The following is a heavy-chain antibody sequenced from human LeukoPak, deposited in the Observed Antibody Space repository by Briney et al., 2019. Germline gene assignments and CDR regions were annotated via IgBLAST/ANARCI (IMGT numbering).Heavy chain of an antibody. CDR3: ARFYYGSGSYYRYFDY. Sequence: GGSLRLSCAASGFTFSDYYMSWIRQAPGKGLEWVSYISSSSSYTNYADSVKGRFTISRDHAKNSLYLQMNSLRAEDTAVYYCARFYYGSGSYYRYFDYWGQGTLVTVSS. CDR2: ISSSSSYT. V-gene: IGHV3-11*03. J-gene: IGHJ4*02. CDR1: GFTFSDYY. D-gene: IGHD3-10*01.